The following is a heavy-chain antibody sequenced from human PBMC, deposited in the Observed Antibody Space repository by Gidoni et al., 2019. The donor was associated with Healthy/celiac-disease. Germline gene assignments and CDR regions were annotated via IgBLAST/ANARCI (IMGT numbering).Heavy chain of an antibody. Sequence: EVQLLESGGGLVQPGGSLRLSCADSGFTFSSYAMSWVRQAPGKGLEWVSAISGSGGSTYYADSVEGRFTISRDNSKNTLYLQMNSLRAEDTAVYYCASPNEDSSGWYAIDIWGQGTMVTVSA. CDR2: ISGSGGST. CDR1: GFTFSSYA. CDR3: ASPNEDSSGWYAIDI. J-gene: IGHJ3*02. D-gene: IGHD6-19*01. V-gene: IGHV3-23*01.